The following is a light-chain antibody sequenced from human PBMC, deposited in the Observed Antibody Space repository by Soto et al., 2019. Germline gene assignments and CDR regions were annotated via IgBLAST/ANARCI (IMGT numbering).Light chain of an antibody. CDR2: AAP. V-gene: IGKV1-39*01. CDR3: QQSYSTPQT. CDR1: QSIRSY. J-gene: IGKJ1*01. Sequence: DIQMTQSPSSLSASVGDRVPITCRASQSIRSYLNWYQQKPGKAPKLLIYAAPSLQSGVPSRFSGSGSGTDFTLTISSLQPEDFATYYCQQSYSTPQTFGQGTKVAIK.